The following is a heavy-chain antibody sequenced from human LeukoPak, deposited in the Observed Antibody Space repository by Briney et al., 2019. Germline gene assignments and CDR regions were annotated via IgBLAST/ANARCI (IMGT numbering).Heavy chain of an antibody. CDR3: AKDRGIISDY. Sequence: SGGTLRLSCAASGFTFSNYGMRWVRQAPGKGLEWVSSISGSGDSTYYADSVKGRFTISRDNSKNTLYLQMNSLRAEDTAVYYCAKDRGIISDYWGQGTLVTVSS. J-gene: IGHJ4*02. CDR1: GFTFSNYG. D-gene: IGHD3-10*01. CDR2: ISGSGDST. V-gene: IGHV3-23*01.